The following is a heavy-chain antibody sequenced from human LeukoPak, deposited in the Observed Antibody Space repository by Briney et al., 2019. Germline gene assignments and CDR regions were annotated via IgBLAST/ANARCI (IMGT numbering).Heavy chain of an antibody. CDR1: RYTFTGYY. J-gene: IGHJ5*02. V-gene: IGHV1-2*02. CDR3: AREGEEIMTTVTTPGWFDP. CDR2: INPNSGGT. Sequence: ASVKVSCKASRYTFTGYYMRWVRQAPGQGLEWMGWINPNSGGTNYAQKFQGRVTMTRDTSISTAYMELSRLRSDDTAVYYCAREGEEIMTTVTTPGWFDPWGQGTLVIVSS. D-gene: IGHD4-17*01.